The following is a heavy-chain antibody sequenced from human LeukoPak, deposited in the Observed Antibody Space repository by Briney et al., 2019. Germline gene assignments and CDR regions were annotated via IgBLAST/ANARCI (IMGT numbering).Heavy chain of an antibody. J-gene: IGHJ5*02. D-gene: IGHD5-12*01. CDR2: NNGDGSTT. Sequence: GGSLGLSCVASGFSLSGYWMYWVRQAPGKGLMYISRNNGDGSTTNYADVVKGRFTMSRDNVKNTLYLQMNSLRVEDTAVYYCARDPRNIGLAPWGQGTLVTVSS. CDR1: GFSLSGYW. CDR3: ARDPRNIGLAP. V-gene: IGHV3-74*01.